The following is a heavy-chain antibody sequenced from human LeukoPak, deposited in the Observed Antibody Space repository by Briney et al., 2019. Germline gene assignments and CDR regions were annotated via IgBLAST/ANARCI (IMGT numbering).Heavy chain of an antibody. Sequence: PGGSLSLSCAASGFTFSTNCMTWVRQAPGKGLEWVSTIYSGGTTYYADSVMGRFTISRHNSRNTLYLQMNSLRAEDTAVYYCARVDTVMAYYFDLWGQGTLVTVSS. CDR2: IYSGGTT. CDR3: ARVDTVMAYYFDL. D-gene: IGHD5-18*01. V-gene: IGHV3-53*04. J-gene: IGHJ4*02. CDR1: GFTFSTNC.